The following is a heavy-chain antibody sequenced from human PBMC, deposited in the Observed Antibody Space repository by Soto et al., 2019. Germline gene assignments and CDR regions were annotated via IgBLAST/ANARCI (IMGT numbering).Heavy chain of an antibody. J-gene: IGHJ6*02. Sequence: ASVKVSCKASGYTFTNYDMHWVRQAPGQRLEWMGWINAGNGNTKYSQKFQGRVTITRDTSASTAYMELSSLRSEDTAVYYCARADSNYYYYYGMDVWGQGTTDTVSS. D-gene: IGHD6-13*01. V-gene: IGHV1-3*01. CDR1: GYTFTNYD. CDR2: INAGNGNT. CDR3: ARADSNYYYYYGMDV.